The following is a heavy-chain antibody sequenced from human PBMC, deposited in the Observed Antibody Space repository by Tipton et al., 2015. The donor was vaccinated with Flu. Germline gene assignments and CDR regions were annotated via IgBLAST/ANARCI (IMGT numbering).Heavy chain of an antibody. D-gene: IGHD3-3*01. CDR1: GGSVSSNY. J-gene: IGHJ6*02. CDR2: IFYRGTT. CDR3: ARELRFLEGSMDV. Sequence: TLSLTCTVSGGSVSSNYWIWIRQFPGKGLEWIGFIFYRGTTNYNPSLKSRVTISSDTSKNEFSLKLTSVTAADTAVYYCARELRFLEGSMDVWGQGATVTGSS. V-gene: IGHV4-59*02.